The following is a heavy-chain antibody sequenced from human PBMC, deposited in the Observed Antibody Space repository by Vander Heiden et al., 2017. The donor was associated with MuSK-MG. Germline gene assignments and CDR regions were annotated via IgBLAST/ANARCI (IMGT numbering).Heavy chain of an antibody. CDR1: GDSITRGDSY. J-gene: IGHJ6*01. CDR2: ISASGST. Sequence: QVHLQESGPGLVRPSQTLSLTCTVSGDSITRGDSYWSWIRQPPGKGLDWSGYISASGSTYYNPSLKSRVTRSEDMSKNQFSLRLSSVTDADTAVYFCARDSWGAIILGAMRGFCVSWG. V-gene: IGHV4-30-4*08. CDR3: ARDSWGAIILGAMRGFCVS. D-gene: IGHD2-2*01.